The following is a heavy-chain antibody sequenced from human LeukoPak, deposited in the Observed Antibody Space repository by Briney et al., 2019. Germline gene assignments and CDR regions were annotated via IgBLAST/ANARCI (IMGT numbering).Heavy chain of an antibody. CDR2: MNQDGSDT. CDR1: GFTLNSDW. CDR3: AKDDEGYY. V-gene: IGHV3-74*01. D-gene: IGHD3-3*01. J-gene: IGHJ4*02. Sequence: AGGSLRLSCAVSGFTLNSDWMHWVRQAPGKGLEWVSRMNQDGSDTGYADSVKGRFTISRDNAKNTVYLQMNSLRAEDTAVNYCAKDDEGYYWGQGILVTVSS.